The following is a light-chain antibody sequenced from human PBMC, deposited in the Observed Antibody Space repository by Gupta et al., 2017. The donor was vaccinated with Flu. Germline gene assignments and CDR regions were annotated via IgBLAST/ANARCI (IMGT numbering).Light chain of an antibody. V-gene: IGKV2-28*01. J-gene: IGKJ1*01. Sequence: VTPGEPASISCRSSQSLLQSNGYNYLDWYLQKPGQSPQLLIYLGSNRASGVPDRFSGRGSGTDFTLKISRVEAEDVGVYYCMQSLQTPWTFGQGTKVEIK. CDR1: QSLLQSNGYNY. CDR3: MQSLQTPWT. CDR2: LGS.